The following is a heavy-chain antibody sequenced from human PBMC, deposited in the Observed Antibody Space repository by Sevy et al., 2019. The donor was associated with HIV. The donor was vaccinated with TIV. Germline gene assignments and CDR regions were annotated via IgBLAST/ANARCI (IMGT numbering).Heavy chain of an antibody. V-gene: IGHV3-30*02. Sequence: GGSLRLSCAASGFRFSSYGMNWVRQAPGKGLEWVAFLPYDGSKEDYAASVKGRLTISRDNSKNTLYLKMNSRRAEDTAVYYCTKDMVTFGGIIANSPGGFDIWGQGTMVTVSS. J-gene: IGHJ3*02. D-gene: IGHD3-16*02. CDR3: TKDMVTFGGIIANSPGGFDI. CDR2: LPYDGSKE. CDR1: GFRFSSYG.